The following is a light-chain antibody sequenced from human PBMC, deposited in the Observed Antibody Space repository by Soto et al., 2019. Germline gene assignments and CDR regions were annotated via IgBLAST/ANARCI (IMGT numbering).Light chain of an antibody. CDR1: XSXXXXXT. J-gene: IGLJ1*01. CDR3: AAWDDILNGYV. V-gene: IGLV1-44*01. CDR2: SNY. Sequence: QSVLTQPPSXSGTPXXXXTISXXXXXSXXXXXTVXWYXXXXGTAPKLVXYSNYDRPSGVPXRFSGSTSGTSASLVIRXXQXEDEADYYCAAWDDILNGYVFGXGTKLTVL.